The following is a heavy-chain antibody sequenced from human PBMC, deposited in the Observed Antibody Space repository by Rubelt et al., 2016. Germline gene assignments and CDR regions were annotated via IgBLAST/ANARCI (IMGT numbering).Heavy chain of an antibody. Sequence: QVRLQQWGAGLLKPSETLSLTCAVYGGSFNDHYWSWIRQPPGKGLEWIGEINHSGNTNYNPSLKNRVTMSVDTSKSQFSLRRTSVTAADTAVYYCARVPTTVTTYEPHDYWGRGTLVTVSS. J-gene: IGHJ4*02. CDR1: GGSFNDHY. CDR2: INHSGNT. V-gene: IGHV4-34*02. CDR3: ARVPTTVTTYEPHDY. D-gene: IGHD4-11*01.